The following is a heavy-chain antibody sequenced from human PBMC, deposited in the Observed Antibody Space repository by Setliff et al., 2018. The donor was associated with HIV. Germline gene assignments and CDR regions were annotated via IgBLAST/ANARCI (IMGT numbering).Heavy chain of an antibody. V-gene: IGHV1-2*02. CDR1: GYIFTDYY. J-gene: IGHJ1*01. Sequence: ASVKVSCKASGYIFTDYYFHWVRQAPGQGLEWMGWINPNSGGTNYAPKFQGRVTITADKSTNTAYMELNSLRLDDSAVYSCSRGIGVSGSPAGFWGQGTLVTVSS. CDR2: INPNSGGT. CDR3: SRGIGVSGSPAGF. D-gene: IGHD6-19*01.